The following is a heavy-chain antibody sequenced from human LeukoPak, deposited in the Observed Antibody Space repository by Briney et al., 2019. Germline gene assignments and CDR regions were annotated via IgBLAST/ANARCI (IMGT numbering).Heavy chain of an antibody. D-gene: IGHD3-22*01. CDR2: IYYSGST. Sequence: PSETLSLTCTVSGGSISSYYWSWIRQPPGKGLEWIGYIYYSGSTNYNPSLKSRVTISVDTSKNQFSLKLSSVTAADTAVYYCARGHDYYDSSGSPIFDIWGQGTMVTVSS. CDR1: GGSISSYY. CDR3: ARGHDYYDSSGSPIFDI. J-gene: IGHJ3*02. V-gene: IGHV4-59*01.